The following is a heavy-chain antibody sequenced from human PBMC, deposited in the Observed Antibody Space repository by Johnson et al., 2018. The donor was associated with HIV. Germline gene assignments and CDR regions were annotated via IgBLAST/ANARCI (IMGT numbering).Heavy chain of an antibody. CDR1: GFIFDNYG. Sequence: QVQLVESGGGLVQPGRSLRLSCAASGFIFDNYGMNRVRQAPGKGLEWVAVISYDGSNKYYPDSVKGRFTISRDNFKNTLYLQMNSLIAEDTAVYYCARDLRWSYDAFDICGQGTMVTVSS. CDR2: ISYDGSNK. D-gene: IGHD5-24*01. V-gene: IGHV3-30*03. CDR3: ARDLRWSYDAFDI. J-gene: IGHJ3*02.